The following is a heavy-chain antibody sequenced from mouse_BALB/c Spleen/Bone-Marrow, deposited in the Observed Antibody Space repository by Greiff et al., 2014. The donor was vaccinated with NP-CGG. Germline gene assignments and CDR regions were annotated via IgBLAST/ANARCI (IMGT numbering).Heavy chain of an antibody. CDR3: ARKCGDY. Sequence: QVHVKQSGAELVRPGSSVKISCKASGYVFSSYWMNWVKQRPGQGLEWIGQIYPGDGDTNYNGKFKGKATLTADKSSSTAYMQLSSLTSEDSAVYFCARKCGDYWGQGTTLTVSS. D-gene: IGHD1-3*01. CDR2: IYPGDGDT. J-gene: IGHJ2*01. CDR1: GYVFSSYW. V-gene: IGHV1-80*01.